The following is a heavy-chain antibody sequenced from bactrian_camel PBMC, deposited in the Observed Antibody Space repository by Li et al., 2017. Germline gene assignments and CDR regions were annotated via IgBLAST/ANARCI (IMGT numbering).Heavy chain of an antibody. CDR3: AADQLYGTCRDVLDSPA. CDR1: RYTYKRNC. V-gene: IGHV3-3*01. CDR2: LWIGGATT. Sequence: QLVESGGASVQAGGSLTLSCAAGRYTYKRNCMGWFRQRPGKDREGLAVLWIGGATTTYADSVKGRFIITRDKAKDLVYLQMNGLQPEDTGMYYCAADQLYGTCRDVLDSPARGQGTQVTVS. J-gene: IGHJ4*01. D-gene: IGHD7*01.